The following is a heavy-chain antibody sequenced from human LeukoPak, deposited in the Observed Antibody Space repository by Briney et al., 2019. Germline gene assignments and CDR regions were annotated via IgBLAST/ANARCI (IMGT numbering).Heavy chain of an antibody. CDR2: IYHSVST. Sequence: SGTLSLTCAVSGGSISSSNWWSWVRQPPGKGLEWIGEIYHSVSTNYNPSLKSRVTISVDKSKNQFSLKLSSVTAADTAVYYCARLRYFDWSLGGAFDIWGQGTMVTVSS. CDR3: ARLRYFDWSLGGAFDI. J-gene: IGHJ3*02. CDR1: GGSISSSNW. V-gene: IGHV4-4*02. D-gene: IGHD3-9*01.